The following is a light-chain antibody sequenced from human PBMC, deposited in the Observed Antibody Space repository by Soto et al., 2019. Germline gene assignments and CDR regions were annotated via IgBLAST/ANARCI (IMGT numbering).Light chain of an antibody. CDR1: QSVSSNY. Sequence: IVLTQSPGTLSLSPGERATLSCRAGQSVSSNYLAWYQQKPGQAPRLVIFGASNRATGIPDRFSASGSGTEFTLTISRLEPEDVAVYYCQQYATSPLTFGHGTKVDIK. CDR2: GAS. V-gene: IGKV3-20*01. CDR3: QQYATSPLT. J-gene: IGKJ1*01.